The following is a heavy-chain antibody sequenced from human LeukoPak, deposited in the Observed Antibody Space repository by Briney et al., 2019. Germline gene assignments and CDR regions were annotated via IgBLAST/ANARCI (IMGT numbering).Heavy chain of an antibody. J-gene: IGHJ3*02. V-gene: IGHV3-30*02. Sequence: GGSLRLSCAASGFTLTTYGVHWVRQAPGQGLEWVAFIPSDGNNKQYAESVKGRVTIFRDNSKNTLYLQMNSLVTEDTAVYYCAKARSGGSWTFDIWGQGTMVIVSS. CDR1: GFTLTTYG. CDR2: IPSDGNNK. CDR3: AKARSGGSWTFDI. D-gene: IGHD2-15*01.